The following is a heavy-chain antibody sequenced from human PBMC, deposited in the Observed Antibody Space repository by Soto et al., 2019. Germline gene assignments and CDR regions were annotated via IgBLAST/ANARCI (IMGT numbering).Heavy chain of an antibody. CDR1: GFSLSTSGMC. V-gene: IGHV2-70*01. CDR2: IDWDDDK. CDR3: ARIRRVYYGDYGYYYYGMDV. J-gene: IGHJ6*04. Sequence: SGPTLVNPTQTLTLTCTFSGFSLSTSGMCVSWIRQPPGKALEWLALIDWDDDKYYSTSLKTRLTISKDTSKNQVVLTMTNMDPVDTATYYCARIRRVYYGDYGYYYYGMDVWGKGTTVTVS. D-gene: IGHD4-17*01.